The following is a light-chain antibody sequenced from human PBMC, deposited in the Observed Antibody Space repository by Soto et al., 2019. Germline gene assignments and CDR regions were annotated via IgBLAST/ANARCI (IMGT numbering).Light chain of an antibody. Sequence: EIAMTQSAATLSVSPGERATLSCRASQSVNSNLAWYQQKPGQAPRLLIYGASTRATGIPARFSGSGSGTEFTVTISSLQSEDFAVYYCQQYNNWPLTFGGGTKVEIK. CDR2: GAS. V-gene: IGKV3-15*01. J-gene: IGKJ4*01. CDR1: QSVNSN. CDR3: QQYNNWPLT.